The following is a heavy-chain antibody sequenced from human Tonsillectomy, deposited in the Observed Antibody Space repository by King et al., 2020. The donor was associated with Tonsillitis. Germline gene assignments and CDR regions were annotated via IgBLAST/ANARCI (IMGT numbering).Heavy chain of an antibody. D-gene: IGHD2-2*01. CDR3: ARAPPAAPRSYYYYGMDV. CDR1: GFTFSRFG. CDR2: IWYDGSSK. Sequence: VQLVESGGGVVQPGRSLRLSCAAAGFTFSRFGMHWVRPAPGKGLEWVAVIWYDGSSKYYVDSVKGRFTISRDKCKNTLVLQMNSLRAEDTAVYYCARAPPAAPRSYYYYGMDVWGQGTTVTVSS. J-gene: IGHJ6*02. V-gene: IGHV3-33*01.